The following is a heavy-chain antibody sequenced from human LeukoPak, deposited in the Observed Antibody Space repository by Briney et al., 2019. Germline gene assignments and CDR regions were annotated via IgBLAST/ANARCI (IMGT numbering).Heavy chain of an antibody. Sequence: GGSLRLSCAASGFNFGSYWMTCVRQAPGKGLEWVANIKEDESEKYYVDSVRGRFTISRDNAKNSLYLQMDSLRAEDPAVYYCARCNYYDSSRHPTSFENWGQGTLVTVSS. CDR2: IKEDESEK. D-gene: IGHD3-22*01. V-gene: IGHV3-7*01. J-gene: IGHJ4*02. CDR3: ARCNYYDSSRHPTSFEN. CDR1: GFNFGSYW.